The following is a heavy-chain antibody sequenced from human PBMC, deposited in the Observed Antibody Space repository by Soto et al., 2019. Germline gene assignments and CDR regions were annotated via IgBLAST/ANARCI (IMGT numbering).Heavy chain of an antibody. D-gene: IGHD3-9*01. V-gene: IGHV4-59*01. Sequence: SETLSLTCTVSGASITQYYWNWIRQSPGKGLEWIVSVSSTGSTVYNPSLTSRVTVSLDTSKNQFSLTLNSVTAADTAVYYCARDLRYFDWLPTGRLRNYYYYYGMDVWGQGTTVTVSS. CDR3: ARDLRYFDWLPTGRLRNYYYYYGMDV. CDR2: VSSTGST. CDR1: GASITQYY. J-gene: IGHJ6*02.